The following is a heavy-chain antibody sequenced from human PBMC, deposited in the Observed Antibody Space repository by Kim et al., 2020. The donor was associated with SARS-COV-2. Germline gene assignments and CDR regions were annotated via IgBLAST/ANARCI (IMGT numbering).Heavy chain of an antibody. CDR2: LSDSGGSR. CDR3: AKDPSFIAEAVGYYYGMDV. CDR1: GFTFSSYA. D-gene: IGHD6-19*01. Sequence: GGSLRLSCAASGFTFSSYAMSWVRQAPGKGLEWVSGLSDSGGSRYYADSVKGRFTISRDNSKKTLFLQMNSLRAEDTAVYYCAKDPSFIAEAVGYYYGMDVWGQGTTVTVSS. V-gene: IGHV3-23*01. J-gene: IGHJ6*02.